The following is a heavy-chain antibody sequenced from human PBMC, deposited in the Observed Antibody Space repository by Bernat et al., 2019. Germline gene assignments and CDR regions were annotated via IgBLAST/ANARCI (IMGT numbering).Heavy chain of an antibody. CDR2: ISSSSSYI. J-gene: IGHJ4*02. CDR1: GFTFSSYS. D-gene: IGHD5-12*01. Sequence: EVQLVESGGGLVKPGGSLRLSCAASGFTFSSYSMNWVRQAPGKGLEWVSSISSSSSYIYDADSVKGRLTISRDNAKNSLYLQMNSLRAEDTAVYCCAGYGSLYYFDYWGQGTLVTVSS. V-gene: IGHV3-21*01. CDR3: AGYGSLYYFDY.